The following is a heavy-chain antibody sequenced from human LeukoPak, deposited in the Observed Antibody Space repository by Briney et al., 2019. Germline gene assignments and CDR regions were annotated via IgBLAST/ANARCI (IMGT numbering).Heavy chain of an antibody. J-gene: IGHJ3*02. V-gene: IGHV4-61*05. CDR2: IYYSGST. D-gene: IGHD3-22*01. CDR3: ARETNYYDASGYHAFDI. Sequence: SETLSLTCTVSGGSISSSSYYWGWIRQPPGKGLEWIGYIYYSGSTKYNPSLKSRVTISVDTSKNQFSLKLSSVIAADTAVYYCARETNYYDASGYHAFDIWGQGTMVTVSS. CDR1: GGSISSSSYY.